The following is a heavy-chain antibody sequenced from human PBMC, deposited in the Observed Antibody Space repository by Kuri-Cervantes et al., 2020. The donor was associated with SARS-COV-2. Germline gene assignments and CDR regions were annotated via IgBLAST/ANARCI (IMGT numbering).Heavy chain of an antibody. J-gene: IGHJ4*02. CDR1: GFTFSSYE. CDR3: ARVSGSYSILYFDY. V-gene: IGHV3-48*03. CDR2: ISSSGGTI. Sequence: GGSLRLSCAASGFTFSSYEMNWVRQAPGKGLEWVSYISSSGGTIYYADSVKGRFTISRDNAKNSLYLQMNSLRAEDTAVYYCARVSGSYSILYFDYWGQGTLVTVSS. D-gene: IGHD1-26*01.